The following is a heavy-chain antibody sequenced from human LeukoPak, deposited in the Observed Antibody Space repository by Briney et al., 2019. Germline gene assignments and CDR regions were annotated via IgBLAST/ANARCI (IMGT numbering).Heavy chain of an antibody. CDR3: ARGSTSCYNGRREVSTRYYYYYYMDV. CDR2: IYPGDSDT. CDR1: GYSFTSYW. V-gene: IGHV5-51*01. Sequence: GESLKISCKGSGYSFTSYWIGWVRQMPGKGLEWMGIIYPGDSDTRYSPSFQGQVTISADKSISTAYLQWSSLKASDTAMYYCARGSTSCYNGRREVSTRYYYYYYMDVWGKGTTVTVSS. D-gene: IGHD2-2*02. J-gene: IGHJ6*03.